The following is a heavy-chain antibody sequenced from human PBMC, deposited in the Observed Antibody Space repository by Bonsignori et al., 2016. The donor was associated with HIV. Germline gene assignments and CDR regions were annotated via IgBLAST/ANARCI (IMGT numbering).Heavy chain of an antibody. Sequence: RQPPGKGLEWVANIKEDGSEKYYVDSVKGRFTISRDNAKNSLYLQMNSLRADDTAVYYCSRGTVTPDYWGQGTRVTVSS. J-gene: IGHJ4*02. CDR3: SRGTVTPDY. D-gene: IGHD4-17*01. V-gene: IGHV3-7*01. CDR2: IKEDGSEK.